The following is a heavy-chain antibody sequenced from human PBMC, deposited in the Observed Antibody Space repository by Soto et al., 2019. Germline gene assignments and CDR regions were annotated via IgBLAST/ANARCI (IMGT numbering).Heavy chain of an antibody. V-gene: IGHV4-4*02. D-gene: IGHD3-10*01. CDR1: GDSISSTYW. CDR2: IYHSGST. Sequence: QVRLQESVPGLVKPSGTLSLTFAVSGDSISSTYWWNWVRQPPGKGLEWIGEIYHSGSTNYNPSLKSRVTISIDKSNNQFSLRLNSMTAADTAMYYCARRVNMVRGFDPWGQGTLVTVSS. CDR3: ARRVNMVRGFDP. J-gene: IGHJ5*02.